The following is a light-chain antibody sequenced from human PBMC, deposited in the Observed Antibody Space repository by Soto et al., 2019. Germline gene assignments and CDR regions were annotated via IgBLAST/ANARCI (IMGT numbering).Light chain of an antibody. J-gene: IGKJ1*01. V-gene: IGKV3-20*01. Sequence: EIVLTQSPGTLSLYPGERATLSCRASQSLTYTYLAWYQQKPGQAPRLLIYGVSNRATGIPDRFSGSGSGTDFTLTISRLEPEDFAVYYCQQYGPSLTFGQGTKVEIK. CDR1: QSLTYTY. CDR3: QQYGPSLT. CDR2: GVS.